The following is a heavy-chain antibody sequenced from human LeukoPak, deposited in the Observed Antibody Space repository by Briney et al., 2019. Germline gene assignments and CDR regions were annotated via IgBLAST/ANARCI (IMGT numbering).Heavy chain of an antibody. CDR1: GFTFSSYS. J-gene: IGHJ4*02. D-gene: IGHD3-3*01. V-gene: IGHV3-23*01. CDR3: ASYPFGVLRFLDWFSSP. Sequence: GGSLRLSCAASGFTFSSYSMNWVRQAPGKGLDWVSSITDSGMSSYYADSVKGRFTISRDNPRNTLYLQMHSLRSEDTAIYYCASYPFGVLRFLDWFSSPGGQGALVTVSS. CDR2: ITDSGMSS.